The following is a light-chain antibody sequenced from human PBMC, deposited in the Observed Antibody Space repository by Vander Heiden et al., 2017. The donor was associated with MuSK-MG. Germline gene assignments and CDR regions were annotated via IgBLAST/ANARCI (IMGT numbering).Light chain of an antibody. Sequence: DIQMTPSPSSLSASVGDRVTITCQASQDISNYLNWYQQKPGKAPKLLIYDASNLETGVPSRFSGSGSGTDVTFTISSLQPEDIATSYCQQYDNLLTFGGGTKVEIK. CDR1: QDISNY. J-gene: IGKJ4*01. CDR2: DAS. CDR3: QQYDNLLT. V-gene: IGKV1-33*01.